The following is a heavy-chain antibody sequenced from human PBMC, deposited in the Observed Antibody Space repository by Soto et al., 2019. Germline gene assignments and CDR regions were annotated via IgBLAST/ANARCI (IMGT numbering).Heavy chain of an antibody. Sequence: SVKVSCKASGGTFSSYAISWVRQAPGQGLEWMGGIIPIFGTANYAQKFQGRVTITADESTSTAYMELSSLRSEDTAVYYCARSQSRRSYYYGMDVWGQGTTVTVSS. CDR1: GGTFSSYA. D-gene: IGHD2-2*01. CDR2: IIPIFGTA. CDR3: ARSQSRRSYYYGMDV. J-gene: IGHJ6*02. V-gene: IGHV1-69*13.